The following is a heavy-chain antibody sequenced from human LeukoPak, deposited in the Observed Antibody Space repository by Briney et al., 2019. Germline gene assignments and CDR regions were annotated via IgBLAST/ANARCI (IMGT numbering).Heavy chain of an antibody. J-gene: IGHJ4*02. D-gene: IGHD7-27*01. CDR2: ISGSGGST. CDR1: GFTFSSYA. CDR3: ANPVLGINFDY. Sequence: GGSLRLSCAASGFTFSSYAMSWVRQAPGNRLEWVSAISGSGGSTYYADSVKGRFTISRDNSKNTLYLQMNSLRAEDTAVYYCANPVLGINFDYWGQGTLVTVSS. V-gene: IGHV3-23*01.